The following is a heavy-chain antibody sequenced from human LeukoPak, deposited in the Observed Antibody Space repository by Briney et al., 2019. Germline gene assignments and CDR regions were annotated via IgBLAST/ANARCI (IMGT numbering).Heavy chain of an antibody. Sequence: GESLKISCKGSGYSFTSYWISWVRQMPGKGLEWVGRIDPSDSYTNYSPSSQGHVTISADKSISTAYLQWSSLKASDTAMYYCARKYYYDSSGYAFDYWGQGTLVTVSS. CDR1: GYSFTSYW. D-gene: IGHD3-22*01. CDR2: IDPSDSYT. J-gene: IGHJ4*02. V-gene: IGHV5-10-1*01. CDR3: ARKYYYDSSGYAFDY.